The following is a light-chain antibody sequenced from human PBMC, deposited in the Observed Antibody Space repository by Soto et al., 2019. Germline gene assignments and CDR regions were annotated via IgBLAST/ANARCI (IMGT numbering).Light chain of an antibody. V-gene: IGLV7-46*01. CDR3: LLIYGGVRV. Sequence: QAVVTQEPSLTVSPGGTITLTCGSSSGAVTSGHFPYWFQQRPGQAPKTLIHDTINRHSWTPARFSGSLLGGKAALTLSGAQTEDEAYYYCLLIYGGVRVFGGGTKLTVL. J-gene: IGLJ2*01. CDR1: SGAVTSGHF. CDR2: DTI.